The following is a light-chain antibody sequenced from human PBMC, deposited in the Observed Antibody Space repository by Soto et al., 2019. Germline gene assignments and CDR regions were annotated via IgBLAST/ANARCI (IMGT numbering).Light chain of an antibody. Sequence: QSVLTQPPSVSGSPGQTVTISCTGSSSNIGADYYVSWYQQLPGTAPKLIIYGNSNRPSGVPDRFSGSKSGTSASLAITGLQAEDEADYYCQSYDSSLSGVVFGGGTKLTVL. J-gene: IGLJ2*01. V-gene: IGLV1-40*01. CDR2: GNS. CDR3: QSYDSSLSGVV. CDR1: SSNIGADYY.